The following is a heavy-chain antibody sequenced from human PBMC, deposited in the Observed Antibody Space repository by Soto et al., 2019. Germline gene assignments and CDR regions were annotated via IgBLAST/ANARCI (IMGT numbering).Heavy chain of an antibody. J-gene: IGHJ5*02. Sequence: ASVKVSCKASGGNFNSFSIDWLRQAPGQGLEWMGGIIPMSGRPNYAQRFQGRVTFSADKSTNTVYMEVNSLTYEDTAVYYCTRRGRQSANWFDPWGQGTLVTVSS. CDR3: TRRGRQSANWFDP. V-gene: IGHV1-69*06. CDR2: IIPMSGRP. CDR1: GGNFNSFS.